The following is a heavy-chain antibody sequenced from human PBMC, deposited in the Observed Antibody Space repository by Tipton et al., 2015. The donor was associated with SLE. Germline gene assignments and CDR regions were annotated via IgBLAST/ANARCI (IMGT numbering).Heavy chain of an antibody. J-gene: IGHJ1*01. CDR1: GGTFSSYD. D-gene: IGHD6-19*01. CDR2: IIPIFGTA. V-gene: IGHV1-69*18. CDR3: ARGPDSSGWYSEYFQH. Sequence: QLVQSGAEVKKPGSSVKVSCKASGGTFSSYDISWVRQAPGQGLEWMGRIIPIFGTANYAQKFQGRVTITADESTSTAYMKLSSLRSEDTAVYYCARGPDSSGWYSEYFQHWGQGTMVTVSS.